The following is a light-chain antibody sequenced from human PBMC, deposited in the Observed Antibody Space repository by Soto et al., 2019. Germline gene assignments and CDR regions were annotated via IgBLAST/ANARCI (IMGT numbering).Light chain of an antibody. CDR1: QSVLYSSNNKNY. CDR3: QQYDSTPPT. Sequence: DIVMTQSPDSQAVSLGERATINCKSSQSVLYSSNNKNYLAWYQQRPEQPPKLLIYWASTRESGVPDRFSGSGSGTDFTLTITSLQAEDVAVYYCQQYDSTPPTFGQGTKLEIK. J-gene: IGKJ2*01. V-gene: IGKV4-1*01. CDR2: WAS.